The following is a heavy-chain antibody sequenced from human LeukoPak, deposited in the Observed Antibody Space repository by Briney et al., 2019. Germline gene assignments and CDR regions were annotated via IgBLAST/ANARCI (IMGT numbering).Heavy chain of an antibody. V-gene: IGHV1-18*01. Sequence: ASVKVSCKASGFTFTNYGFTWVRQAPGQGLEWMGWISAYNGDTNCAQKLQGRVTMTTDTPTGTAYMELRSLRSDDTAVYYCARIAERQLAYYFDYWGQGTLVTVSS. CDR1: GFTFTNYG. D-gene: IGHD1-1*01. CDR3: ARIAERQLAYYFDY. CDR2: ISAYNGDT. J-gene: IGHJ4*02.